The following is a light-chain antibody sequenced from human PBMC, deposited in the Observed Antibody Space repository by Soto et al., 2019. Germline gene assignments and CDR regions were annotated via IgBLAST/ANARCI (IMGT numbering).Light chain of an antibody. Sequence: QSVLTQPPSVSGAPGQTVIISCSGSSSNLGAPYDVNWFRQLPGTVPRLLFYGNNDRPSGVPDRFSGSKSGTSASLAITGLQAADEADYPCQSYDSSLSGYVFGTGTKVPVI. V-gene: IGLV1-40*01. CDR3: QSYDSSLSGYV. CDR2: GNN. CDR1: SSNLGAPYD. J-gene: IGLJ1*01.